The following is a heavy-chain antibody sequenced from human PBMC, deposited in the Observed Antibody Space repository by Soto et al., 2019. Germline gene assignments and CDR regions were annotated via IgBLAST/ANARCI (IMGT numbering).Heavy chain of an antibody. V-gene: IGHV3-48*02. J-gene: IGHJ5*01. CDR1: GATVTTYV. CDR3: AREPSGGDDYPEPCES. Sequence: SLGLACAASGATVTTYVVPGLLQNPGKGLQWVAYINSDSSTIYYADSVKGRLTISRDNAKNSLYLQLTSLRDEDTAVYYCAREPSGGDDYPEPCESWGKEPWSPSPQ. CDR2: INSDSSTI. D-gene: IGHD4-17*01.